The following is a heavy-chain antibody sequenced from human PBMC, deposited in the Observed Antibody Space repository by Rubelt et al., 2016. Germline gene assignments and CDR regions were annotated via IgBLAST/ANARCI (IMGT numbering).Heavy chain of an antibody. V-gene: IGHV3-66*01. CDR3: ARFIYGSGSYYSDY. CDR1: GFTVGNNF. Sequence: GESGGGLVQPGGSLRLSCAASGFTVGNNFMNWVRQAPGKGLEWVSLIYSGGDTYYADSVKGRFTISRDNSKNTLYLQMNSLRAEDTAVYYCARFIYGSGSYYSDYWGQGTLVTVAS. CDR2: IYSGGDT. J-gene: IGHJ4*02. D-gene: IGHD3-10*01.